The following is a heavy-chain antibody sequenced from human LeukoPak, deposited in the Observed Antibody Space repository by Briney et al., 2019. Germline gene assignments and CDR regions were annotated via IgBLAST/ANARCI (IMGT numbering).Heavy chain of an antibody. CDR1: GFTFSSYG. J-gene: IGHJ4*02. D-gene: IGHD1-26*01. CDR2: IRYDGNNN. CDR3: AKDNSYSGSVY. Sequence: GGSLRLSCATSGFTFSSYGMHWVRQAPGKGLEWVAFIRYDGNNNYYADSVKGRFTISRDNSKNTLYLQMDSLRAGDTAVYYCAKDNSYSGSVYWGQGTLVTVSS. V-gene: IGHV3-30*02.